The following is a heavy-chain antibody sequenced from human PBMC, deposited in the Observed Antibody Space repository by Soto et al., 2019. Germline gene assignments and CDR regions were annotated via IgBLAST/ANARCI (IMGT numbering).Heavy chain of an antibody. CDR2: INPNSGGT. V-gene: IGHV1-2*02. CDR3: ARDQGVPAAIPHYYYYGMDV. J-gene: IGHJ6*02. Sequence: GASVKVSCKASGYTFTGYYMHWVRQAPGQGLEWMGWINPNSGGTNYAQKFQGRVTMTRDTSISTAYMELSRLRSDDTAVYYCARDQGVPAAIPHYYYYGMDVWGHGTTVTVSS. CDR1: GYTFTGYY. D-gene: IGHD2-2*02.